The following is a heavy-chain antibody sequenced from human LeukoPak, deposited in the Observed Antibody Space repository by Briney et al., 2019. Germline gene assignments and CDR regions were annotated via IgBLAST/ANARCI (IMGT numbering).Heavy chain of an antibody. CDR2: IYYSGSA. Sequence: PSQTLSLTCTVSGGSISSGGFYWNWIRQHPGKGLEWIGYIYYSGSAYYNPSLKSRVTISVDTSKNQFSLKLGSVTAADTAVYYCARRRGSHYGDRLSINSFDYWGHGALVTVSS. CDR3: ARRRGSHYGDRLSINSFDY. D-gene: IGHD4-17*01. V-gene: IGHV4-31*03. CDR1: GGSISSGGFY. J-gene: IGHJ4*01.